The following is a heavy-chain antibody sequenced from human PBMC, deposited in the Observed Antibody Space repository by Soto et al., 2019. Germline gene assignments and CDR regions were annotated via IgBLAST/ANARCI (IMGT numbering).Heavy chain of an antibody. CDR1: GFTFSSYA. V-gene: IGHV3-30*04. CDR3: ARDQIPI. Sequence: GGSLRLSCAASGFTFSSYAMHWVRQAPGKGLEWVAVISYDGSNKYYADSVKGRFTISRDNSKNTLYLQMNSLRAEDTAVYYCARDQIPIWGQGTMVTVS. D-gene: IGHD2-21*01. J-gene: IGHJ3*02. CDR2: ISYDGSNK.